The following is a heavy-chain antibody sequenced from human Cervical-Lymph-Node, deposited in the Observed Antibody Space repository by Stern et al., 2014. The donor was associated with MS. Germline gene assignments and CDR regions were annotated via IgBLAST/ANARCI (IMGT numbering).Heavy chain of an antibody. J-gene: IGHJ3*02. CDR1: GYSFSSFW. CDR3: ARRPEILLGGLDAFEI. CDR2: IFPGDSDT. V-gene: IGHV5-51*01. Sequence: VQLVQSGAVLIKPGESLKISCEGSGYSFSSFWIGWVRQTPGKGLEWMGIIFPGDSDTKYSPSFQGHVTISADKSINTAYLQWNNLKASDTAMYYCARRPEILLGGLDAFEIWGQGTMVTVSS. D-gene: IGHD3-9*01.